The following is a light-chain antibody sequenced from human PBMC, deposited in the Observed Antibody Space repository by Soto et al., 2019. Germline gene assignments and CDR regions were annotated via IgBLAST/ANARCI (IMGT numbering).Light chain of an antibody. CDR2: AAS. CDR3: QQSYSTPR. J-gene: IGKJ4*01. CDR1: QTIRNY. Sequence: DIQMTQSPSPLSASVGDRVNITCRASQTIRNYLNWYQHKPGEAPKLLIYAASRLQSGVPSRFSVSGSGTDFTLTIKTLQPEDIATEYCQQSYSTPRVGGGTKVDIK. V-gene: IGKV1-39*01.